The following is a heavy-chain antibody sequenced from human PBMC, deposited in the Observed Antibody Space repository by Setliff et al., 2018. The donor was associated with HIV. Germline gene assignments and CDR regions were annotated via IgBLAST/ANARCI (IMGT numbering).Heavy chain of an antibody. J-gene: IGHJ4*02. Sequence: SETLSLTCAVYGGSFSGYFWTWIRQPPGKGLEWIGEISHSGKTKDNASLKSRVTISVDTSKNQFSLKLRSVTAADTALYYCARREYSDYDLAPFDSWGQGTLVTVSS. D-gene: IGHD5-12*01. V-gene: IGHV4-34*01. CDR2: ISHSGKT. CDR3: ARREYSDYDLAPFDS. CDR1: GGSFSGYF.